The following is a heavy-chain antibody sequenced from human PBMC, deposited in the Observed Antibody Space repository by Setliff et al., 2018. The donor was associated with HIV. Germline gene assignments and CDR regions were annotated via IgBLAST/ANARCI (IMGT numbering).Heavy chain of an antibody. CDR1: GGSISRYY. CDR3: ARVSYYDKKGFSFYYYYMDV. V-gene: IGHV4-4*07. CDR2: RYSSGST. J-gene: IGHJ6*03. D-gene: IGHD3-22*01. Sequence: SETLSLTCTVSGGSISRYYWSWIRQPAGKGLEWIGRRYSSGSTNYNPSLKSRVTMSLDTSKNQFSLQLSSVTAADTAMYYCARVSYYDKKGFSFYYYYMDVWGKGTKVTVSS.